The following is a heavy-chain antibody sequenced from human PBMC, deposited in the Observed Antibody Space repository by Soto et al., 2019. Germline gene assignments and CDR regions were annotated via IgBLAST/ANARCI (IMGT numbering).Heavy chain of an antibody. CDR2: ISAYNGNT. V-gene: IGHV1-18*01. D-gene: IGHD3-22*01. CDR3: AREGEYYDSSGYSAYYYYYGMDV. Sequence: QVQLVQSGAEVKKPGASVKVSCKASGYTFTSYGISWVRQAPGQGLEWMGWISAYNGNTNYVQKLQGRVTMTTDTSTSTADMELRRLRSDDTAVYYCAREGEYYDSSGYSAYYYYYGMDVWGQGTTVTVSS. J-gene: IGHJ6*02. CDR1: GYTFTSYG.